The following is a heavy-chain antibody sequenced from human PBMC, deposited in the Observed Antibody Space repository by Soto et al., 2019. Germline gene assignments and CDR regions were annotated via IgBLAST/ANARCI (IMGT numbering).Heavy chain of an antibody. CDR1: GYTFTGYY. CDR2: INPNSGGT. J-gene: IGHJ6*02. Sequence: QVQLVQSGAEVKKPGASVKVSCKASGYTFTGYYMHWVRQAPGQGLEWMGWINPNSGGTNYAQKVQGGVTMTRDTSISTAYMELRRLRSDDTAVYYCARGYNIVVVPAAMWKGSGMDVWGQGTTVTVSS. CDR3: ARGYNIVVVPAAMWKGSGMDV. V-gene: IGHV1-2*02. D-gene: IGHD2-2*01.